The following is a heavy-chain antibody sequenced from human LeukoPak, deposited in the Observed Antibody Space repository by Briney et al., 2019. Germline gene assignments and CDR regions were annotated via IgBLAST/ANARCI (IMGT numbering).Heavy chain of an antibody. CDR3: ARDGSGSYYGGSDY. CDR2: INPNSGGT. D-gene: IGHD3-10*01. Sequence: ASVKVSCKASGYTFTGYYMYWVQQAPGQGLEWMGWINPNSGGTNYAQKFQGRVTMTRDTSIFTAYMELSSLRSDDTAVYYCARDGSGSYYGGSDYWGQGTLVTVSS. CDR1: GYTFTGYY. V-gene: IGHV1-2*02. J-gene: IGHJ4*02.